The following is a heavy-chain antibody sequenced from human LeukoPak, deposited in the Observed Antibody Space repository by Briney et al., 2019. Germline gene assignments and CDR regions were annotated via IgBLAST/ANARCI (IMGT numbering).Heavy chain of an antibody. D-gene: IGHD4-17*01. CDR1: GFTFSDFW. CDR3: ARVPRYGDYVVRTGYYFDY. CDR2: IKEDGSEK. V-gene: IGHV3-7*01. Sequence: GGSLRLSCAASGFTFSDFWMSWVRQAPGKGLEWVANIKEDGSEKNCVDSVKGRFTISRDNAKNSLYLQMNSLRDEDTAVYYCARVPRYGDYVVRTGYYFDYWGQGTLVTVSS. J-gene: IGHJ4*02.